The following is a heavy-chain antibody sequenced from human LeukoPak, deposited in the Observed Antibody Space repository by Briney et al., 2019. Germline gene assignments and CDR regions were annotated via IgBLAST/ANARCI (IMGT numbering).Heavy chain of an antibody. Sequence: SETLSLTCTVSGGSISSSSYYWGWIRQPPGKGLEWIGSIYYSGSTYYNPSLKSRVTISVDTSKNQFSLKLSSVTAADTAVYYCARHPRAATTSSFLPFDYWGQGTLVTVSS. CDR1: GGSISSSSYY. V-gene: IGHV4-39*01. CDR3: ARHPRAATTSSFLPFDY. J-gene: IGHJ4*02. CDR2: IYYSGST. D-gene: IGHD1-26*01.